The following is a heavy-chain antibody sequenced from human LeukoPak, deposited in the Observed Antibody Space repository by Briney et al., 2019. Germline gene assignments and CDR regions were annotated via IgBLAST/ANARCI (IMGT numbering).Heavy chain of an antibody. V-gene: IGHV1-18*04. Sequence: ASVKVSCKASGYTFTGYYMHWVRQAPGQGLEWMGWISAYNGNTNYAQKLQGRVTMTTDTSTSTAYMELRSLRSDDAAVYYCARGASIVGATTFRAFDIWGQGTMVTVSS. D-gene: IGHD1-26*01. CDR1: GYTFTGYY. CDR3: ARGASIVGATTFRAFDI. CDR2: ISAYNGNT. J-gene: IGHJ3*02.